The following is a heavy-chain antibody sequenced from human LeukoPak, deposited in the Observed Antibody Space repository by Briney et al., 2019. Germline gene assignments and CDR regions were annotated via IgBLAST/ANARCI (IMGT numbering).Heavy chain of an antibody. Sequence: GGSLRLSCAASGFTFSRYTMNWVRQAPGKGLEWVAVISYDGSNKYYADSVKGRFTISRDNSKNTLYLQMNSLRAEDTAVYYCAGIAARPGGYFDYWGQGTLVTVSS. CDR2: ISYDGSNK. CDR1: GFTFSRYT. V-gene: IGHV3-30*01. J-gene: IGHJ4*02. D-gene: IGHD6-6*01. CDR3: AGIAARPGGYFDY.